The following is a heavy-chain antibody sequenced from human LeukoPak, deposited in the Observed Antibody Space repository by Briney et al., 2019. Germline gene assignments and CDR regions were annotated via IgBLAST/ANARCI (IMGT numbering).Heavy chain of an antibody. CDR3: AREHSGYDFPGRDYYYMDV. D-gene: IGHD5-12*01. J-gene: IGHJ6*03. CDR2: FRGSGGRT. CDR1: GLTFSNYA. V-gene: IGHV3-23*01. Sequence: GGSLRLSCAASGLTFSNYAMNWVRHAPGKGLEWVSGFRGSGGRTYYADSVKGRFTISRDNSKNTLYLQMNSLRAEDTAVYYCAREHSGYDFPGRDYYYMDVWGKGTTVTVSS.